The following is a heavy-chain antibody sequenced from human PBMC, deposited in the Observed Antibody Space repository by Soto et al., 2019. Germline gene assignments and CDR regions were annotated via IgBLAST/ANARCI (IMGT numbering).Heavy chain of an antibody. CDR3: AKNIAARPLCYGMDV. CDR1: GFTFSSYA. J-gene: IGHJ6*02. V-gene: IGHV3-23*01. CDR2: IRGSGGST. D-gene: IGHD6-6*01. Sequence: EVQLLESGGGLVQPGGSLRLSCAASGFTFSSYAMSWVRQAPGKGLEWVSAIRGSGGSTYYADSVKGRFTISRDNSKNTLYLKMNSLRAEDTAVYYCAKNIAARPLCYGMDVWGQGTTVTVSS.